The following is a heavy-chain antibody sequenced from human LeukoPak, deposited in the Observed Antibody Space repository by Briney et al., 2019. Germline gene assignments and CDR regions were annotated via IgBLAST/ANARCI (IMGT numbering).Heavy chain of an antibody. Sequence: GGSLRLSCAASGFTFSSYWMHWVRQAPGKGLVWVSHINSDGSSTTYADSVKGRLTISRDNAKNTLYLQMNSLRVEDTAVYYCARAGRGLRYFDWLTYDYWGQGTLVTVSS. CDR1: GFTFSSYW. D-gene: IGHD3-9*01. V-gene: IGHV3-74*01. CDR2: INSDGSST. CDR3: ARAGRGLRYFDWLTYDY. J-gene: IGHJ4*02.